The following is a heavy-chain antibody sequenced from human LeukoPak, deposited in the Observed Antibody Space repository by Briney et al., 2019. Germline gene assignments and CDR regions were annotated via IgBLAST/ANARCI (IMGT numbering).Heavy chain of an antibody. CDR2: INYSGST. CDR3: ARGDNVLRFLGVDAFDI. J-gene: IGHJ3*02. V-gene: IGHV4-34*01. CDR1: GGSFSSYY. D-gene: IGHD3-3*01. Sequence: PSETLSLTCVVYGGSFSSYYWSWIRQPPGKRLEWIGEINYSGSTDYNPSLKSRVTISVDTSKNQFSLRLSSVTAADTAVYYCARGDNVLRFLGVDAFDIWGQGTMVTVCS.